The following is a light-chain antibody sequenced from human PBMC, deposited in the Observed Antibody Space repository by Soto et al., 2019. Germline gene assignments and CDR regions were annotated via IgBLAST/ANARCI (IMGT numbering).Light chain of an antibody. CDR2: GIS. Sequence: EIVMTQSPATLSVSPGERVTFSCRASQSVSSNLAWYQQKPGQAPRLLIYGISTRATGIPARFSGGGSGTEFTLTISSLQSEDFAVYYCQQYNDWPLTFGGGTKVEIK. J-gene: IGKJ4*01. CDR1: QSVSSN. CDR3: QQYNDWPLT. V-gene: IGKV3-15*01.